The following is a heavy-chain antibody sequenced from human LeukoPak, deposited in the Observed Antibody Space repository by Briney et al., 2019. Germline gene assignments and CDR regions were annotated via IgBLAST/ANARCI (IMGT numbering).Heavy chain of an antibody. CDR2: IKRKADGGPT. CDR1: GFTFSSYA. Sequence: GGYLRLSCAASGFTFSSYAMNWVRQAPGKGLEWVGRIKRKADGGPTDYAAPVKGRFTISRDDSKNTLYLQMNSLKIEDTAVYFCSTNQALDIWGQGTKVTVSS. CDR3: STNQALDI. V-gene: IGHV3-15*01. J-gene: IGHJ3*02.